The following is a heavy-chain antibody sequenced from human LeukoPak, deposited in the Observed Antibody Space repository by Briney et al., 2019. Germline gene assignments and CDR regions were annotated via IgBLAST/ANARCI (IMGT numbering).Heavy chain of an antibody. CDR3: ATGGPPMTTPTDSFDY. Sequence: ASVKVSCKVSGYTLTELSMHWVRQAPGKGLEWMGGFDPEDGETIYAQKFQGRVTMTEDTSTDTAYMELSSLRSEDTAAYYCATGGPPMTTPTDSFDYWGQGTLVTVSS. CDR2: FDPEDGET. D-gene: IGHD2-15*01. CDR1: GYTLTELS. V-gene: IGHV1-24*01. J-gene: IGHJ4*02.